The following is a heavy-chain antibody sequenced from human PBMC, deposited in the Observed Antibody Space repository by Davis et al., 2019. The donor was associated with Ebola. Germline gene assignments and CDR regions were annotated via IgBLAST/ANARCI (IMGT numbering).Heavy chain of an antibody. CDR1: GFTFSNFA. CDR2: ISYDGLNA. V-gene: IGHV3-30*03. D-gene: IGHD1-14*01. CDR3: ARDPAIGQPLSTFDV. Sequence: PGGSLRLSCAASGFTFSNFAMFWVRQAPGKGLEWVAVISYDGLNAIYADSMKGRFSISRDNSRNTLFLQVSSLRVEDTAVYYCARDPAIGQPLSTFDVWGQGTTVTVAS. J-gene: IGHJ3*01.